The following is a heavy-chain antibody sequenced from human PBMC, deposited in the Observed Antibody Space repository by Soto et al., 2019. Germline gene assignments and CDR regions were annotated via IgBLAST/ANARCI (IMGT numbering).Heavy chain of an antibody. V-gene: IGHV1-18*01. CDR1: GYTFTSYG. CDR3: ARDGSGYLTDYYYYYMDV. CDR2: ISAYNGNT. J-gene: IGHJ6*03. Sequence: ASVKVSCKASGYTFTSYGISWVRQAPGQGLEWMGWISAYNGNTNYAQKLQGRVTMTTDTSTSTAYMELRSLRSDDTAVYYCARDGSGYLTDYYYYYMDVWGKGTTVTVSS. D-gene: IGHD3-22*01.